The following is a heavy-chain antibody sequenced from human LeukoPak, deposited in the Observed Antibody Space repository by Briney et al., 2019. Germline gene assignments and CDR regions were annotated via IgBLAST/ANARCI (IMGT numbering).Heavy chain of an antibody. CDR1: RFTFSSYW. D-gene: IGHD1-26*01. J-gene: IGHJ4*02. CDR3: ARSTPYSGSYDY. V-gene: IGHV3-74*01. CDR2: INTDGSST. Sequence: GGSLRLSCAASRFTFSSYWMTWVRQAPGKGLVWVSRINTDGSSTSYADSVKGRFTISRDNAKNTLYLQMNSLRAEDTAVYYCARSTPYSGSYDYWGQGTLVTVSS.